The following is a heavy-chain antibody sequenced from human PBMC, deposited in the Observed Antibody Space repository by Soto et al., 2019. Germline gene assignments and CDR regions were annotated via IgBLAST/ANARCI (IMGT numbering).Heavy chain of an antibody. D-gene: IGHD6-19*01. V-gene: IGHV1-18*04. CDR3: AREGIAVAGTHYYYYYGMDV. CDR1: GYTFTSYG. J-gene: IGHJ6*02. Sequence: ASVKVSCKASGYTFTSYGISWVRQAPGQGLEWMGWISAYNGNTNYAQKLQGRVTMTTDTSTSTAYMELRSLRSDGTAVYYCAREGIAVAGTHYYYYYGMDVWGQGTTVTVSS. CDR2: ISAYNGNT.